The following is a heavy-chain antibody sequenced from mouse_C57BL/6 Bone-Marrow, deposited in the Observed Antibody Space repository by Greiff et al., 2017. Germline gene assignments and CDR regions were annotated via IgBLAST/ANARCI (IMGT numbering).Heavy chain of an antibody. CDR3: ARGGATPYAMDY. V-gene: IGHV1-74*01. CDR1: GYTFTSYW. J-gene: IGHJ4*01. CDR2: FHPSDSDT. D-gene: IGHD3-1*01. Sequence: QVQLQQPGAELVKPGASVKVSCKASGYTFTSYWMHWVKQSPGQGLEWIGRFHPSDSDTNYNQKFKGKATLTVDKSSSTAYMQLSSLTSEDSAVYYCARGGATPYAMDYWGQGTSVTVSS.